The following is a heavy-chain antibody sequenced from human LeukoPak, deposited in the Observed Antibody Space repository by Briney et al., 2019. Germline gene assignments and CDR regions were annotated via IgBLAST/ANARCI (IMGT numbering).Heavy chain of an antibody. D-gene: IGHD1-1*01. CDR2: ITDDEDT. CDR1: VFPFRSYA. J-gene: IGHJ4*02. Sequence: RGALRVSCVPPVFPFRSYAMTWVRQTPGKGLESVSVITDDEDTDYADSVKGRFTISRDNSQNTVFLQMNSLRVEDTAVYYCAKVDYWSPENYFDSWGQGTLVTVSS. CDR3: AKVDYWSPENYFDS. V-gene: IGHV3-23*01.